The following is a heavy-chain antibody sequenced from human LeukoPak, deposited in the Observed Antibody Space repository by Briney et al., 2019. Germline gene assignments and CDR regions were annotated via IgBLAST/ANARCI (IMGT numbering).Heavy chain of an antibody. J-gene: IGHJ4*02. CDR1: GGSVSSGSYY. Sequence: SETLSLTCTVSGGSVSSGSYYWSWIRQPPGKGLEWIGYIYYSGSTNHNPSLKSRVTISVDTSKNQFSLKLSSVTAADTAVYYCATRTVLRYFDWLSPRGFDYWGQGTLVTVSS. V-gene: IGHV4-61*01. D-gene: IGHD3-9*01. CDR2: IYYSGST. CDR3: ATRTVLRYFDWLSPRGFDY.